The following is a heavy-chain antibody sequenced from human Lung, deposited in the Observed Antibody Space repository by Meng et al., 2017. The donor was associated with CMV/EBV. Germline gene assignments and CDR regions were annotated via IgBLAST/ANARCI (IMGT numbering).Heavy chain of an antibody. V-gene: IGHV4-4*03. D-gene: IGHD6-19*01. J-gene: IGHJ4*02. CDR3: ASFPPPGKQWLVTDY. Sequence: QVRGQESGPVRVQPPGPLPLPGAVSGGSTSSSTWWSWVRQPPGKGLEWIGEIYHSGSTNYNPSLKSRVTISVDKSKNQFSLKLSSVTAADTAVYYCASFPPPGKQWLVTDYWGQGTLVTVSS. CDR1: GGSTSSSTW. CDR2: IYHSGST.